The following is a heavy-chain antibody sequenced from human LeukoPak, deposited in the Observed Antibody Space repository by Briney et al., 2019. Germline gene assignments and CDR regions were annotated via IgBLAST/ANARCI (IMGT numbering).Heavy chain of an antibody. J-gene: IGHJ4*02. CDR1: GFTFSSYA. CDR3: ARSGWLRLLIDY. D-gene: IGHD5-12*01. V-gene: IGHV3-30-3*01. Sequence: TGGSLRLSCAAPGFTFSSYAMHWVRQAPGKGLERVAVISYDGSNKYYADSVKGRFTISRDNSKNTLYLQMNSLRAEDTAVYYCARSGWLRLLIDYRGQGTLVTVSS. CDR2: ISYDGSNK.